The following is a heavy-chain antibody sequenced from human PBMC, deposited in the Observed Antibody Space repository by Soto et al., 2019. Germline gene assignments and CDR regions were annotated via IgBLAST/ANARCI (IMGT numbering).Heavy chain of an antibody. J-gene: IGHJ6*02. Sequence: GGSLRLSCAASGFTFSSYWMHWVRQAPGKGLVWVSRINSDGSSTSYADSVKGRFTISRDNAKNTLYLQMNSLKTEDTAVYYCTTDWEIMITFGGVTDYYYVMDFRGQGTTVTVSS. D-gene: IGHD3-16*01. CDR2: INSDGSST. V-gene: IGHV3-74*01. CDR1: GFTFSSYW. CDR3: TTDWEIMITFGGVTDYYYVMDF.